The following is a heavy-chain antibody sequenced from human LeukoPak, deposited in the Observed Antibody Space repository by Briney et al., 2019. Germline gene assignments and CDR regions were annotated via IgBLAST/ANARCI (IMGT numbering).Heavy chain of an antibody. CDR3: ARGLAVEIREIAAAGSDFDY. D-gene: IGHD6-13*01. V-gene: IGHV4-34*01. Sequence: SETLSLICAVYGGSFSGYYWSWIRQPPGKGLEWIGEINHSGSTNYNPSLKSRVAISVDTSKNQFSLKVSSVTAADTAVYYCARGLAVEIREIAAAGSDFDYWGQGTLVTVSS. J-gene: IGHJ4*02. CDR1: GGSFSGYY. CDR2: INHSGST.